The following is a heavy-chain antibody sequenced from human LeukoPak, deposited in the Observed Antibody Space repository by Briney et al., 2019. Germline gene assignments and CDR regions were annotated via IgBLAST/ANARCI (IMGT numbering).Heavy chain of an antibody. CDR3: ARERGGSGYDSGLDYDF. V-gene: IGHV5-51*01. D-gene: IGHD5-12*01. Sequence: PGESLKISCKGSGYSFTSYWIGWVRQMPGKGLEWMGIIYPGDSDTRYSPSFQGQVTISADKSISTAYLQWHSLEASDTAIYYCARERGGSGYDSGLDYDFWGQGTLVTVSS. CDR2: IYPGDSDT. CDR1: GYSFTSYW. J-gene: IGHJ4*02.